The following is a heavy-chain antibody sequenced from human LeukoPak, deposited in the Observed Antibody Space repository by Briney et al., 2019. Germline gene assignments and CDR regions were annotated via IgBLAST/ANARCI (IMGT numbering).Heavy chain of an antibody. J-gene: IGHJ4*02. CDR2: ISGSGGST. Sequence: GGSLRLSCAASGFTFSSYAMSWVRQAPGKGLEWVSAISGSGGSTYYADSVKGRFTISRDNSKNTLYLQMNSLRAEDTAVYYCAKSPVVVTALGCYFDYWGQGTLVTVSS. CDR3: AKSPVVVTALGCYFDY. D-gene: IGHD2-21*02. V-gene: IGHV3-23*01. CDR1: GFTFSSYA.